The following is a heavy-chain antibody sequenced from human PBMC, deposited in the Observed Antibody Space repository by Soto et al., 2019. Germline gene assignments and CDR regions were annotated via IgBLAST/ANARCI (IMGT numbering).Heavy chain of an antibody. V-gene: IGHV3-21*01. CDR2: ISSGSSDK. Sequence: EVQLLESGGGLVKPGGSLRLSCAGSGFTFRSYSMNWVRQAPGKGLEWVSSISSGSSDKYYADSVKGRFTISRDNAKNTLCLQMNSLRAEDTAVYYCAWGGSGWFDPWGQGILVTVSS. CDR1: GFTFRSYS. CDR3: AWGGSGWFDP. J-gene: IGHJ5*02. D-gene: IGHD3-16*01.